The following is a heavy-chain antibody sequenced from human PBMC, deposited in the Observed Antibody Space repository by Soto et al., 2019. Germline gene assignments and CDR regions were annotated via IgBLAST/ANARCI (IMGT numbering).Heavy chain of an antibody. D-gene: IGHD2-2*01. V-gene: IGHV3-21*01. CDR3: TRDASRDTSARGWFDP. Sequence: GGSLRLSCAASGFTFRSFTMNWVRQAPGKGLEWVSTISSNSAYIYYTDALRGRFTISRDNAKNSLHLQMNSLRAEDTAVYYCTRDASRDTSARGWFDPWGPGTLVTVSS. CDR1: GFTFRSFT. J-gene: IGHJ5*02. CDR2: ISSNSAYI.